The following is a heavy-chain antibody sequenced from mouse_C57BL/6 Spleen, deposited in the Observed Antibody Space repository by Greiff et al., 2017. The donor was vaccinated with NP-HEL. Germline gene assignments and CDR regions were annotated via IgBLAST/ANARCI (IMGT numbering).Heavy chain of an antibody. CDR1: GYTFTDYE. V-gene: IGHV1-15*01. CDR3: TIFAY. Sequence: QVHPQQSGAELVRPGASVTLSCKASGYTFTDYEMHWVKQTPVHGLEWIGAIDPETGGTAYNQKFKGKAILTADKSSSTAYMELRSLTSEDSAVYYCTIFAYWGQGTLVTVSA. CDR2: IDPETGGT. J-gene: IGHJ3*01.